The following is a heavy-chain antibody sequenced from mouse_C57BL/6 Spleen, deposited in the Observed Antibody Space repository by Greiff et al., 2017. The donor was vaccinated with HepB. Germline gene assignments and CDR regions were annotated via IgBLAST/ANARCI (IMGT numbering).Heavy chain of an antibody. V-gene: IGHV5-17*01. CDR1: GFTFSDYG. Sequence: EVNLVESGGGLVKPGGSLKLSCAASGFTFSDYGMHWVRQAPEKGLEWVAYISSGSSTIYYADTVKGRFTISRDNAKNTLFLQMTSLRSEDTAMYYCARRRTPNAMDYWGQGTSVTVSS. CDR2: ISSGSSTI. CDR3: ARRRTPNAMDY. J-gene: IGHJ4*01.